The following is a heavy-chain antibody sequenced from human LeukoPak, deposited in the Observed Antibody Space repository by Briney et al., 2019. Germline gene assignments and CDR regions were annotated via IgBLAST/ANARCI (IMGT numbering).Heavy chain of an antibody. CDR1: GGSISTYY. CDR3: ARDLLGFEDY. D-gene: IGHD2-8*02. V-gene: IGHV4-59*01. Sequence: SETLSLTCTVSGGSISTYYWSWIRQPPGKGLEWIANIHYSGTTNHNPSLRSRVSISVDTSKNQFSLTLNSVTAADTAVYYCARDLLGFEDYWGQGTLVTVSS. J-gene: IGHJ4*02. CDR2: IHYSGTT.